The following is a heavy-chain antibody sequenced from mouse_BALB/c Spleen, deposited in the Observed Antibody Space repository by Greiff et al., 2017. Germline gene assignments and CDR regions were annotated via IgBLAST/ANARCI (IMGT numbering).Heavy chain of an antibody. Sequence: EVKLVESGGGLVKPGGSLKLSCAASGFTFSSYAMSWVRQSPEKRLEWVAEISSGGSYTYYPDTVTGRFTISRDNAKNTLYLEISSLRSEDTAMYYCARDGAYGNYLYYAMDYWGQGTSVTVSS. CDR3: ARDGAYGNYLYYAMDY. V-gene: IGHV5-9-4*01. CDR1: GFTFSSYA. D-gene: IGHD2-10*02. J-gene: IGHJ4*01. CDR2: ISSGGSYT.